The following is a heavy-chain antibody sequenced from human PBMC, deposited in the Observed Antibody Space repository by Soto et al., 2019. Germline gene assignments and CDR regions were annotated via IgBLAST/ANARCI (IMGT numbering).Heavy chain of an antibody. V-gene: IGHV3-23*01. CDR1: GFTLSSYA. CDR2: IPGSGGTT. J-gene: IGHJ6*02. D-gene: IGHD2-8*01. CDR3: AKDLPANMGGMDV. Sequence: GGSLRLSCAASGFTLSSYAMSWVRQAPGKGLEWVSRIPGSGGTTFYADSVKGRLTISRDNSKNTLYVQMDILRAEDTAVYYCAKDLPANMGGMDVWGPGPAVTVPS.